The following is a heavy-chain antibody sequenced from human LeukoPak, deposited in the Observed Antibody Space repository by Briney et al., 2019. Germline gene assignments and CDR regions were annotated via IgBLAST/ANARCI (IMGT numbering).Heavy chain of an antibody. D-gene: IGHD3-3*01. CDR3: ARPGHYGFWSGTEYAFDI. V-gene: IGHV4-39*01. CDR2: IYYSGST. CDR1: GGSISSSSYY. Sequence: PSETLSLTCTVSGGSISSSSYYWGWIRQPPGKGLEWIGSIYYSGSTYYNPSLKSRVTISVDTSKNQFSLKLSSVTAADTAVYYCARPGHYGFWSGTEYAFDIWGQGTMVTVSS. J-gene: IGHJ3*02.